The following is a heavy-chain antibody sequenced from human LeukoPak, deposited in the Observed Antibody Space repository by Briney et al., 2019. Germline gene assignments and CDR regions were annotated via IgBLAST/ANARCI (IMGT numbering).Heavy chain of an antibody. V-gene: IGHV5-51*01. CDR1: GYRFTSYW. Sequence: GESLKISCKASGYRFTSYWIGWVRQLPGKGLEWMGIIFPADSDTTYSPSFEGQVTISVDKSNNTAYLQWTSLKASDSAVYYCASHEYTFGMYYFDYWAQGTLVTVSS. CDR3: ASHEYTFGMYYFDY. CDR2: IFPADSDT. D-gene: IGHD3-16*01. J-gene: IGHJ4*02.